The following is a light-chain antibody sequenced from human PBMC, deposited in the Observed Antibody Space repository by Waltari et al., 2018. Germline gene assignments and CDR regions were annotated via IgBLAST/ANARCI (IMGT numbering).Light chain of an antibody. V-gene: IGLV1-40*01. CDR2: GNS. J-gene: IGLJ2*01. CDR3: QSYDSSLHVV. Sequence: QSVLTQPPSVSGAPGPRVTISCTGSSSNIGAGYDVHWYQQLPGTAPKLLIYGNSNRPSGVPDRFSGSKSGTSASLAITGLQAEDEADYYCQSYDSSLHVVFGGGTKLTVL. CDR1: SSNIGAGYD.